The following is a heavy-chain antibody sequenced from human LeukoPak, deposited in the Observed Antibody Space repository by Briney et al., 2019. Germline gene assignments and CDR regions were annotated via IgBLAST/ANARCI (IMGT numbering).Heavy chain of an antibody. V-gene: IGHV3-30*03. CDR1: GFTFSSYA. CDR2: VSADGRTQ. D-gene: IGHD5-24*01. J-gene: IGHJ4*02. Sequence: PPGGSLRLSCAASGFTFSSYAMSWVRQAPGKGLEWVTVVSADGRTQLYSDSVKGRFTVSRDNSLNTLHLQMNSLKTEDTAVYYCAREFGHNRWYFDYWGQGALVTVSS. CDR3: AREFGHNRWYFDY.